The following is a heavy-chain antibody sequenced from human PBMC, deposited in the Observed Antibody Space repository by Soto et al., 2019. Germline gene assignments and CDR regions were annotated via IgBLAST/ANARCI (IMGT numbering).Heavy chain of an antibody. J-gene: IGHJ4*02. CDR3: ARGRNKGYSSSWYGY. CDR2: INHSGST. D-gene: IGHD6-13*01. V-gene: IGHV4-34*01. CDR1: GGSFSGYY. Sequence: SETLSLTCAVYGGSFSGYYWSWIRQPPGKGLEWIGEINHSGSTNYNPSLKSRVTISVDTSKNQFSLKLSSVTAADTAVYYCARGRNKGYSSSWYGYWGQGTLVTVSS.